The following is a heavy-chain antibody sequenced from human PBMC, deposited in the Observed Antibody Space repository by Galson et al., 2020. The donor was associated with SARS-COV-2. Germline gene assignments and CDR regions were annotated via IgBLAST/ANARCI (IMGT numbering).Heavy chain of an antibody. Sequence: SETLSLTCAISGYSISTAYKWGWIRQPPGKGLEWIGSVYHSGNTYYNPSHKSRVTISVDTSKNQFSLKLSSVTAADTALYYCARQAGRHYDFFDYWGQGTLVTVSS. CDR2: VYHSGNT. CDR1: GYSISTAYK. J-gene: IGHJ4*02. CDR3: ARQAGRHYDFFDY. V-gene: IGHV4-38-2*01. D-gene: IGHD3-3*01.